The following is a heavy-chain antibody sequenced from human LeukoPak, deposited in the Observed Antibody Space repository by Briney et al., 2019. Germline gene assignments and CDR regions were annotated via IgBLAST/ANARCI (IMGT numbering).Heavy chain of an antibody. CDR2: ISFDGTDK. V-gene: IGHV3-30*03. D-gene: IGHD3-10*01. Sequence: GRSLRLSCTASGFTFTYHLIHWVRQAPGKGLEWVAVISFDGTDKNYADSVKGRFTISRDNSKSTVYLQMNSLRDDDTALYYCARRSNFALHFDYWGQGTLVTVSS. CDR1: GFTFTYHL. J-gene: IGHJ4*02. CDR3: ARRSNFALHFDY.